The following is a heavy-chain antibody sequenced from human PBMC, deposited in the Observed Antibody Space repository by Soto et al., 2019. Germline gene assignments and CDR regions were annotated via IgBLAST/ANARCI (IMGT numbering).Heavy chain of an antibody. J-gene: IGHJ4*02. V-gene: IGHV3-48*01. CDR1: GFTFSSYS. Sequence: EVQLVESGGGLVQPGGSLRLSCAASGFTFSSYSMNWVRQAPGKGLEWVSYISSSSTIYYADSVKGRFTISRDNAKNSLYRQMNSRRAEDTAVYYCAREHCSSTSCLNVFDYWGQGTLVTVSS. CDR2: ISSSSTI. CDR3: AREHCSSTSCLNVFDY. D-gene: IGHD2-2*01.